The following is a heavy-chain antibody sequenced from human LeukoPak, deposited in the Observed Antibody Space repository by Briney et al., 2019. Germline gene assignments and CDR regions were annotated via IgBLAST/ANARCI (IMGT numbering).Heavy chain of an antibody. Sequence: GGSLRLSCAASGFTFSSYIMNWVRQAPGKGLEWVANIKQDGSEKYYVDSVKGRFTISRDNAKNSLYLQMNSLRAEDTAVYYCARDDIVTVTLDYWGQGTLVTVSS. CDR3: ARDDIVTVTLDY. D-gene: IGHD2-21*02. J-gene: IGHJ4*02. CDR1: GFTFSSYI. CDR2: IKQDGSEK. V-gene: IGHV3-7*01.